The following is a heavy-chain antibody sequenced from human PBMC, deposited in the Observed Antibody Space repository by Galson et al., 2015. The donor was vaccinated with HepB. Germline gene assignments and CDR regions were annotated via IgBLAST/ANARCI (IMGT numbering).Heavy chain of an antibody. CDR1: GFTFSNYD. D-gene: IGHD6-13*01. CDR2: ISSSGSSI. J-gene: IGHJ5*02. Sequence: SLRLSCAASGFTFSNYDMNWVRQAPGKGLEWVSYISSSGSSIYYADSVKGRFTISRDNAKNSLYLQMNSLRAEDTAVYYCARGWDSRSWPLYNWFDPWGQGTLVTVSS. CDR3: ARGWDSRSWPLYNWFDP. V-gene: IGHV3-48*03.